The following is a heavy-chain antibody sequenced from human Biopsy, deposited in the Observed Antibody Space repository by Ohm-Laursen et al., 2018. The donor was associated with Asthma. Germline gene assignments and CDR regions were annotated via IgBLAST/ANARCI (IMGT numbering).Heavy chain of an antibody. CDR3: ARDLHPTNHLGELSEGFDY. CDR2: ISYDGSNK. V-gene: IGHV3-30*03. CDR1: GLTFSSYG. D-gene: IGHD3-16*02. Sequence: SLRLSCSASGLTFSSYGMHWVRQAPGKGLEWVAVISYDGSNKYYADSVKGRFTISRDNSKNTLYLQMNSLRAEDTAVYYCARDLHPTNHLGELSEGFDYWGQGTLVTVSS. J-gene: IGHJ4*02.